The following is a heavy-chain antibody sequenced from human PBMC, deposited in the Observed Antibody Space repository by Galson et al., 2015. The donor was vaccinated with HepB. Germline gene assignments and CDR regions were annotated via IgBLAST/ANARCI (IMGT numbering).Heavy chain of an antibody. D-gene: IGHD4-17*01. CDR3: AKDRGDYGDYLTSWYFDL. Sequence: SLRLSCAASGFTFRTYAMNWVRQAPGKGLEWVSGISGSGGSTYYVDSVKGRFTISRDNSKNTLYLQMNSLRAEDTAVYYCAKDRGDYGDYLTSWYFDLWGRGTLVTVSS. V-gene: IGHV3-23*01. CDR2: ISGSGGST. J-gene: IGHJ2*01. CDR1: GFTFRTYA.